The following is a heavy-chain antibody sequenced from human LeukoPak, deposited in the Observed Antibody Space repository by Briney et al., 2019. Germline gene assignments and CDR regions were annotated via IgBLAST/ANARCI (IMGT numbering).Heavy chain of an antibody. CDR3: ASTFYYYDSSGLFDY. CDR2: SNLNSGGT. J-gene: IGHJ4*02. D-gene: IGHD3-22*01. Sequence: ASVKVSCKVSGYSFTGYYFRGWRRPPAQGLKGWGGSNLNSGGTNYAQKFQGRVTMTRDTSISTAYMELSRLRSDDTAVYYCASTFYYYDSSGLFDYWGQGTLVTVSS. CDR1: GYSFTGYY. V-gene: IGHV1-2*02.